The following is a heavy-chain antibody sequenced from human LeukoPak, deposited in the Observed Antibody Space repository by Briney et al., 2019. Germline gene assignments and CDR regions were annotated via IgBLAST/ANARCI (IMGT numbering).Heavy chain of an antibody. D-gene: IGHD3-16*01. CDR2: IKEDGREK. V-gene: IGHV3-7*04. Sequence: GGSLRLSCAASGFTFSTYWMTWVRQAPGKGLEWLAKIKEDGREKYYVDSVKGRCTIPRDNDKTSLYLQMNSLRAEDTAVYYWARGGSLFFDQWGQGTLVTVS. CDR3: ARGGSLFFDQ. J-gene: IGHJ4*02. CDR1: GFTFSTYW.